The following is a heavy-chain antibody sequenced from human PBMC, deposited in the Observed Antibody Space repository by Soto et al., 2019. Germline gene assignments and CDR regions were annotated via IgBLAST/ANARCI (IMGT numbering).Heavy chain of an antibody. CDR2: ISADNDNT. CDR3: ARGTSGDDYGLFDF. Sequence: VQLVQSGGEVRKPGASVTVSCRASGYTFTKYGISWVRQAPGQGLEWMGWISADNDNTNYAQNLQGRVTMTTDTSTSTAYMQLRSLRSDDTAVYFCARGTSGDDYGLFDFWGQGTLVTVSS. CDR1: GYTFTKYG. V-gene: IGHV1-18*01. J-gene: IGHJ4*02. D-gene: IGHD5-12*01.